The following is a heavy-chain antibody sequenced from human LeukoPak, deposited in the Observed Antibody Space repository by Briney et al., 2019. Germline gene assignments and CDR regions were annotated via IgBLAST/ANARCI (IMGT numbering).Heavy chain of an antibody. CDR2: ISSSGSTI. CDR1: GFTFRDYY. V-gene: IGHV3-11*01. Sequence: GGSLRLSCAASGFTFRDYYMSWLRQAPGKGLEGVSYISSSGSTIYYADSVKGRFTISRDNAKNSLYLQMNSLRAEDTAVYYCARGDYYYYMDVWGKGTTVTVSS. CDR3: ARGDYYYYMDV. J-gene: IGHJ6*03.